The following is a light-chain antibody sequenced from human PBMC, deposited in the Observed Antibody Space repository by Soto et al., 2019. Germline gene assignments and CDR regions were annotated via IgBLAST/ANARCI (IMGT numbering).Light chain of an antibody. Sequence: EIVLTQSPGTLSLSPGERATLSCRASQSVSSSYLAWYQQKPGQAPRLLIYGASSRATGIPDRFSGSGSGTDFTLTISRLEPEDFAVYYCEQYCSSFGVGTKGEIK. CDR1: QSVSSSY. CDR2: GAS. J-gene: IGKJ4*01. CDR3: EQYCSS. V-gene: IGKV3-20*01.